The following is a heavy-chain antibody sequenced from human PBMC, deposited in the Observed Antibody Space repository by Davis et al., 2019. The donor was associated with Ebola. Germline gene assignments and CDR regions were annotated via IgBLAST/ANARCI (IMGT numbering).Heavy chain of an antibody. V-gene: IGHV3-74*01. D-gene: IGHD1-1*01. CDR1: GFTFRNYW. Sequence: GESLKIPCAASGFTFRNYWMHWVRQAPGKGLVWVSRINSDGSTTNYADSVKGRFTISRDNAKNTRYLQMNSLRAEDTAVYYCESETRLGYWGQGTLVTVSS. J-gene: IGHJ4*02. CDR3: ESETRLGY. CDR2: INSDGSTT.